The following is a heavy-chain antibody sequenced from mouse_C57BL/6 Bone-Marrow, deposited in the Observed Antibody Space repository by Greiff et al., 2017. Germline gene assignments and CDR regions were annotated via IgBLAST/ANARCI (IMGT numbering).Heavy chain of an antibody. V-gene: IGHV5-9*01. CDR1: GFTFSSYT. CDR2: ISGGGGNT. Sequence: DVMLVESGGGLVKPGGSLKLSCAASGFTFSSYTMSWVRQTPEKRLEWVATISGGGGNTYYPDSVKGRFTISRDYAKNPLYLQMSSLRSEDTALYYCARLHSTGGYAMDYWGQGTSVTVSS. CDR3: ARLHSTGGYAMDY. D-gene: IGHD1-1*01. J-gene: IGHJ4*01.